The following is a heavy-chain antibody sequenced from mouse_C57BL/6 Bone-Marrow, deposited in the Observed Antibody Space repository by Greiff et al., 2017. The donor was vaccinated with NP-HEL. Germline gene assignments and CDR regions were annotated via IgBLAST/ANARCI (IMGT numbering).Heavy chain of an antibody. CDR1: GYTFTEYT. D-gene: IGHD1-1*01. V-gene: IGHV1-62-2*01. CDR3: ARHARGNYYGSSYAMDY. J-gene: IGHJ4*01. Sequence: QVQLQQSGAELVKPGASVKLSCKASGYTFTEYTIHWVKQRSGQGLEWIGWFYPGSGSIKYNEKFKDKATLTADKSSSTVYMELSRLTSEDSAVYFCARHARGNYYGSSYAMDYWGQGTSVTVSS. CDR2: FYPGSGSI.